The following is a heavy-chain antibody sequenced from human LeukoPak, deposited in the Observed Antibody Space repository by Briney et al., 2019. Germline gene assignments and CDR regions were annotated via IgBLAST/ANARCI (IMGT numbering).Heavy chain of an antibody. CDR1: GFTFSSYG. V-gene: IGHV3-30*12. Sequence: GGSLRLSCAASGFTFSSYGMHWVRQAPGKGLEWVAVISYDGSNKYYADSVKGRFTISRDNSKNTLYLQMNSLRAEDTAVYYCARVSDIVVVPAATRVDYWGQGTLVTVSS. CDR2: ISYDGSNK. CDR3: ARVSDIVVVPAATRVDY. D-gene: IGHD2-2*01. J-gene: IGHJ4*02.